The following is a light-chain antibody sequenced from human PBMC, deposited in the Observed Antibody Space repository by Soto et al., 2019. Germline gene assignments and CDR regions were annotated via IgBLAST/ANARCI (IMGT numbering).Light chain of an antibody. CDR2: DAS. CDR1: QSINTY. J-gene: IGKJ1*01. Sequence: ENVLTQYPATLSLSPGEGATLSCRASQSINTYLAWYQQKPGQAPRLLIYDASSRATGVPDRFGGSGSGTDFTLTISRVEPEDFAVYYCQQHGSSSRTFGQGTKVDIK. CDR3: QQHGSSSRT. V-gene: IGKV3-20*01.